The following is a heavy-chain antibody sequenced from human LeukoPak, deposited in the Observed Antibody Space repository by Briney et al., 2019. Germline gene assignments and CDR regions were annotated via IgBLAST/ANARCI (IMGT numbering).Heavy chain of an antibody. J-gene: IGHJ3*02. CDR2: IYYSGST. CDR3: ARDGTNYYDSSGNDAFDI. Sequence: PSETLSLTCTVSGGSISSGDYYWSWIRQPPGKGLEWIGYIYYSGSTYYNPSLKTRVTISVDPSKNQFSLKLSSVTAADTAVYYCARDGTNYYDSSGNDAFDIWGQGTMVTVSS. D-gene: IGHD3-22*01. CDR1: GGSISSGDYY. V-gene: IGHV4-30-4*01.